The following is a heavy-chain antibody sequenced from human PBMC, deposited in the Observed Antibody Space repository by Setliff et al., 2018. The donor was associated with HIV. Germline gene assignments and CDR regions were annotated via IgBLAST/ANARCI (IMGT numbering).Heavy chain of an antibody. J-gene: IGHJ4*02. D-gene: IGHD2-15*01. Sequence: GESLKLSCKTSGSSFATYWVGWVRQMPGKGLEWLGILYFGDSDPKYNPSFEGQVIISADKSIKTAFLQWRSLKTSDTAIYYCARGRGGYFGGGRYYNLPYFDSWGQGTLVTVSS. V-gene: IGHV5-51*01. CDR3: ARGRGGYFGGGRYYNLPYFDS. CDR2: LYFGDSDP. CDR1: GSSFATYW.